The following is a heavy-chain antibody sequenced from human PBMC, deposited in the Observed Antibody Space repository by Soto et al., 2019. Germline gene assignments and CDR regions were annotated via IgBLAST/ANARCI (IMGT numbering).Heavy chain of an antibody. D-gene: IGHD2-8*01. J-gene: IGHJ4*02. CDR3: AREYDGFDY. V-gene: IGHV4-4*02. Sequence: SETLSLTCDVSSVSITSSNWWTWVRQPPGKGLEWLGKISHSGTVNYNATLRSRVTISVDKPKNQLSLKLMSVTAPDTAVYYCAREYDGFDYWGPGILVTVS. CDR1: SVSITSSNW. CDR2: ISHSGTV.